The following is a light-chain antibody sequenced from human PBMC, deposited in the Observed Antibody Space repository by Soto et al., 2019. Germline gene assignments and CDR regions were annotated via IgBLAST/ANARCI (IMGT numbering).Light chain of an antibody. CDR2: DAS. Sequence: ETVLTQSPGTLSLSPGERATLSCRASQSVSSSYLAWYQQKPGQAPRLLIYDASSRATGIPDRFSGSGYGTDFTLTISRLETEDFAVYYCQQYVRSPPSWTFGQGTKVEIK. V-gene: IGKV3-20*01. CDR1: QSVSSSY. J-gene: IGKJ1*01. CDR3: QQYVRSPPSWT.